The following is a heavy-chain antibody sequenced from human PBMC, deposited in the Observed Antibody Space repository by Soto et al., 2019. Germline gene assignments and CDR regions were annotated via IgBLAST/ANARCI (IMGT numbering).Heavy chain of an antibody. J-gene: IGHJ6*02. Sequence: QVQLVESGGGVVQPGRSLRLSCAASGFTFSSYGMHWVRQAPGKGLEWVAVISYDGSNKYYADSVKGRFTISRDNSKNTLYLQMNSLRAEDTAVYYCAKDFHIVRGVTYYYYYGMDVWGQGTTVTVSS. CDR2: ISYDGSNK. CDR3: AKDFHIVRGVTYYYYYGMDV. D-gene: IGHD3-10*01. CDR1: GFTFSSYG. V-gene: IGHV3-30*18.